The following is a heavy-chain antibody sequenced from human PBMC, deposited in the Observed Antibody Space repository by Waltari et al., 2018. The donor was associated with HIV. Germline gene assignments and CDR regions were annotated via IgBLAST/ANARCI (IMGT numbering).Heavy chain of an antibody. CDR1: GFTFSSYS. Sequence: EVQLVESGGGLVQPGGSLRLSCVASGFTFSSYSMNWVRQAPGKGVEWVSYMSSGSSSKYYADSGEGRFTISRDSAKNSLYLQMSSLRTEDTAVYYCARDYCSSTSCTVDYWGQGALVTVSS. D-gene: IGHD2-2*01. CDR2: MSSGSSSK. J-gene: IGHJ4*02. V-gene: IGHV3-48*01. CDR3: ARDYCSSTSCTVDY.